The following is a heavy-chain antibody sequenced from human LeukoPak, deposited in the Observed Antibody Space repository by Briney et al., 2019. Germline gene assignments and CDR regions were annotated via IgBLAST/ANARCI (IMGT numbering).Heavy chain of an antibody. J-gene: IGHJ4*02. CDR2: IDSSSSYI. Sequence: GGSLRLSCAASGFTFSDYSMTWVRQAPGKGLEWVSSIDSSSSYIFYADSMKGRFTISRDNAKNSLYLQMDSLRAEDTAVYYCARAEGSYYGSGSSIDFWGQGTLVTVSS. V-gene: IGHV3-21*06. D-gene: IGHD3-10*01. CDR1: GFTFSDYS. CDR3: ARAEGSYYGSGSSIDF.